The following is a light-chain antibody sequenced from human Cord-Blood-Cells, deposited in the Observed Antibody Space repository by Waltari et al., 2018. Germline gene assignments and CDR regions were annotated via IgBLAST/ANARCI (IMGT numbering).Light chain of an antibody. CDR3: CSYAGSSYV. CDR1: SSDVGGYNY. J-gene: IGLJ1*01. CDR2: DVS. Sequence: QSARTQPRSVSGSPGQSVTISCTGPSSDVGGYNYVSCYQQHPGKAPKLMIYDVSKRPSGVPDRFSGSKSGNTASLTISGLQAEDEADYYCCSYAGSSYVFGTGTKVTVL. V-gene: IGLV2-11*01.